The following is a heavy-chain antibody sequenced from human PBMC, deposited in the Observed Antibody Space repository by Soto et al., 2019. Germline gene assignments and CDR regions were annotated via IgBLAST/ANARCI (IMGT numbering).Heavy chain of an antibody. CDR3: ARKDIAVNSVDL. Sequence: PGASLRISCKASGYSFMTYWVGWVRQMPGKGLEWLGLLYPGASDTRYSPSFECQVTISAYKSIGTAYLQWSSLKASDSAMFYCARKDIAVNSVDLWGQGTLFTV. J-gene: IGHJ4*02. D-gene: IGHD2-21*01. CDR1: GYSFMTYW. V-gene: IGHV5-51*01. CDR2: LYPGASDT.